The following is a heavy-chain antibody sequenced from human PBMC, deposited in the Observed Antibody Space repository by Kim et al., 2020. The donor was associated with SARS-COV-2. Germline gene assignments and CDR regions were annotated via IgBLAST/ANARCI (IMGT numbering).Heavy chain of an antibody. V-gene: IGHV1-69*13. CDR3: ARGPYDSSGLAFGPYYFDY. D-gene: IGHD3-22*01. CDR1: GGTFSSYA. J-gene: IGHJ4*02. Sequence: SVKVSCKASGGTFSSYAISWVRQAPGQGLEWMGGIIPIFGTANYAQKFQGRVTITADESTSTAYMELSSLRSEDTAVYYCARGPYDSSGLAFGPYYFDYWGQGTLVTVSS. CDR2: IIPIFGTA.